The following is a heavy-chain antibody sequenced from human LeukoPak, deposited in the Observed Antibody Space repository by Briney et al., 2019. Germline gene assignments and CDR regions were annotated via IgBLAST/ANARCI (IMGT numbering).Heavy chain of an antibody. V-gene: IGHV3-48*01. CDR2: ISSSRSTI. Sequence: GGSLRLSCAASGFTFSSYSMNWVRQAPGKGLVWVSYISSSRSTIYYADSVKGRFTISRDNAKKSLYLQRNSLRAEDTAVYYCASASRGFKYGYLGYWGQGTVVTVSS. CDR1: GFTFSSYS. J-gene: IGHJ4*02. CDR3: ASASRGFKYGYLGY. D-gene: IGHD3-22*01.